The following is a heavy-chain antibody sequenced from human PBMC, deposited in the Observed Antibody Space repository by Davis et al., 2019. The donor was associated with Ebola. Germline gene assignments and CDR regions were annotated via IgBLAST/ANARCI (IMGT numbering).Heavy chain of an antibody. CDR1: GDSISTYF. Sequence: SETLSLTCTVSGDSISTYFWSWIRQSPGKGLEWIGYIYYTGSTFYNPSLKSRVTISVDTSKNQFYLKLTSVTAADTAVYYCARVYSSGWYGWFDPWGPGTLVTVSS. D-gene: IGHD6-19*01. V-gene: IGHV4-59*01. CDR3: ARVYSSGWYGWFDP. J-gene: IGHJ5*02. CDR2: IYYTGST.